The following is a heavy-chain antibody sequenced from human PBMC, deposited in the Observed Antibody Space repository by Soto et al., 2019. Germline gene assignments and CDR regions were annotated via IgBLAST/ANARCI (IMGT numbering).Heavy chain of an antibody. CDR2: INPSGGST. CDR1: GYTFTSYY. V-gene: IGHV1-46*01. J-gene: IGHJ6*02. CDR3: ASESSEGMDV. Sequence: QVQLVQSGAEVKKPGASVKVSCKASGYTFTSYYMHWVRQAPGQGLEWMGIINPSGGSTSYAQKFQGRFTMTRDKSTSTVYMELSSLRSEDTAGYYCASESSEGMDVWGQGTTVTVSS.